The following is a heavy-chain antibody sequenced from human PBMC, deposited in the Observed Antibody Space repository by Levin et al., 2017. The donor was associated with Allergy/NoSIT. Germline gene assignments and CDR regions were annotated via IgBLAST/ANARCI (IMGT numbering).Heavy chain of an antibody. V-gene: IGHV3-7*01. Sequence: GESLKISCAASGFSFSTYWMTWVRQAPGKGLEWVANIKEDGSEKYYVDSVKGRFTISRDNAENSLYLEMNSLRVEDTGVYYCAREGPPPEHYYHMDGWGQGTTVTVSS. CDR1: GFSFSTYW. D-gene: IGHD1-14*01. J-gene: IGHJ6*02. CDR3: AREGPPPEHYYHMDG. CDR2: IKEDGSEK.